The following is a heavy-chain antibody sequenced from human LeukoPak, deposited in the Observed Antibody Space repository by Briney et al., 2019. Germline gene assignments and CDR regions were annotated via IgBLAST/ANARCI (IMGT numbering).Heavy chain of an antibody. D-gene: IGHD2-15*01. V-gene: IGHV4-59*01. J-gene: IGHJ4*02. CDR2: IYYSGST. CDR3: ARAVYCSGGSCYDY. Sequence: PSETLSLTCTVSGGSISSYYWSWIRQPPGKGLEWIGYIYYSGSTNYNPSLKSRVTISVDTSKNQFSLKLSSVTAADTAVYYCARAVYCSGGSCYDYWGQGTLVTVSS. CDR1: GGSISSYY.